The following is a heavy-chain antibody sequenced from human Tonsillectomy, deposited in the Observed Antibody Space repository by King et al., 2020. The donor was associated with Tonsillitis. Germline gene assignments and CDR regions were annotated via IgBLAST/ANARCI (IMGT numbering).Heavy chain of an antibody. J-gene: IGHJ4*02. D-gene: IGHD3-3*01. CDR2: ISYDGSNK. V-gene: IGHV3-30-3*01. CDR1: GFTFSSYA. Sequence: HVQLVESGGGVVQPGRSLRLSCAASGFTFSSYAIHWVRQAPGKGLEWVAVISYDGSNKYYADSVKGRFTISRDNSKNTVSLQMVSVRAEDTAVYYCARDPLYDFWGGYYLDYWGSGTLVTVSP. CDR3: ARDPLYDFWGGYYLDY.